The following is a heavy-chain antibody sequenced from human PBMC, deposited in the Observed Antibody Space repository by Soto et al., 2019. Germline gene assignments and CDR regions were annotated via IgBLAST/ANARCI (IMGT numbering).Heavy chain of an antibody. CDR2: TYYRSKWYN. CDR3: ARAGYDILTGYYSPDV. J-gene: IGHJ6*02. CDR1: GYKVSEISAG. D-gene: IGHD3-9*01. V-gene: IGHV6-1*01. Sequence: PSQTLSLTCAISGYKVSEISAGWNWIRQSPSRGLEWLGRTYYRSKWYNDYAVSVKSRITINPDTSKNQFSLQLNSVTPEDTAVYYCARAGYDILTGYYSPDVWGQGTTVTVSS.